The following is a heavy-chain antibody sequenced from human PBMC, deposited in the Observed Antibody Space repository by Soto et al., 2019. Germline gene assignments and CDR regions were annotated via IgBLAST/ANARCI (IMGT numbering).Heavy chain of an antibody. CDR3: ARAGSAGSVLEWLLDDRFDY. Sequence: LRLSCAASGFTFSSYWMSWVRQAPGKGLEWVANIKQDGSEKYYVDSVKGRFTISRDNAKNSLYLQMNSLRAEDTAVYYCARAGSAGSVLEWLLDDRFDYWGQGTLVTVSS. CDR2: IKQDGSEK. J-gene: IGHJ4*02. D-gene: IGHD3-3*01. V-gene: IGHV3-7*03. CDR1: GFTFSSYW.